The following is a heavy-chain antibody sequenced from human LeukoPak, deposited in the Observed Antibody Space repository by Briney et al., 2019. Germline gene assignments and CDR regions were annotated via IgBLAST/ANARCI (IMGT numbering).Heavy chain of an antibody. Sequence: ASVKVSCKASGYTFTSYYMHWGRQAPGQGLECRGIINPSGCSTSYAQKFQGTVTMTRDTSTSTVSIELSSLRSEDTAVYYCARVGYCSSTSCYGGGHSMDVWGKGTTVTVSS. CDR1: GYTFTSYY. CDR2: INPSGCST. D-gene: IGHD2-2*01. V-gene: IGHV1-46*01. CDR3: ARVGYCSSTSCYGGGHSMDV. J-gene: IGHJ6*03.